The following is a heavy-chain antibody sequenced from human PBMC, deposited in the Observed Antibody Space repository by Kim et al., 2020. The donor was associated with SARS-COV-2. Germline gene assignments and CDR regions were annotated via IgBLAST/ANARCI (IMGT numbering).Heavy chain of an antibody. V-gene: IGHV3-30*18. J-gene: IGHJ6*02. CDR2: ISYDGSNK. CDR1: GFTFSSYG. D-gene: IGHD6-13*01. CDR3: AKDQFSAAGTQYYYYYGMDV. Sequence: GGSLRLSCAASGFTFSSYGMHWVRQAPGKGLEWVAVISYDGSNKYYADSVKGRFTISRDNSKNTLYLQMNSLRAEDTAVYYCAKDQFSAAGTQYYYYYGMDVWGQGTTVTVSS.